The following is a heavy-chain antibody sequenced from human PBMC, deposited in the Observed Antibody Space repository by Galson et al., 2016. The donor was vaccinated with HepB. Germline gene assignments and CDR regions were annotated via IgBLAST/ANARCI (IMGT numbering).Heavy chain of an antibody. CDR2: INAGNGNT. V-gene: IGHV1-3*01. CDR3: AGSRPRYFFSFDI. J-gene: IGHJ3*02. Sequence: SVKVSCKASGYTFTSYAMHWVRQAPGQRLEWMGWINAGNGNTKYSQKFQSRVTITRDTSASTAYMELSSLRSEDTAVYYCAGSRPRYFFSFDIWGQGTMVTASS. D-gene: IGHD3-9*01. CDR1: GYTFTSYA.